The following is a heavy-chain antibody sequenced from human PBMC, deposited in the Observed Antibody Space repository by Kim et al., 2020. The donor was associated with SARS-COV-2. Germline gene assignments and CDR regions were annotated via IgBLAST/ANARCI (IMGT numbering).Heavy chain of an antibody. J-gene: IGHJ3*02. Sequence: YSPPLKRRVTISVDTSKDQCSLKLSSVTAADTAVYYCARSTTVTPLAFDIWGQGTMVTVSS. V-gene: IGHV4-59*01. CDR3: ARSTTVTPLAFDI. D-gene: IGHD4-17*01.